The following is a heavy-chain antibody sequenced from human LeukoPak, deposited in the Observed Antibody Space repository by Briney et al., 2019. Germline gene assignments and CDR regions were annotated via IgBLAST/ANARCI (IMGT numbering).Heavy chain of an antibody. V-gene: IGHV3-7*01. D-gene: IGHD2-2*01. CDR1: GFTFSNCW. CDR2: IKQDGSEK. J-gene: IGHJ4*02. CDR3: ARGLVVGPSAHSAIFDY. Sequence: GGSLRLSCPASGFTFSNCWMSWVRQAPGKGLEWVANIKQDGSEKYYVDSVKGRFTISRDNAKNSLYLQMNGLRAEDTAVYYCARGLVVGPSAHSAIFDYWGQGTLVTVSS.